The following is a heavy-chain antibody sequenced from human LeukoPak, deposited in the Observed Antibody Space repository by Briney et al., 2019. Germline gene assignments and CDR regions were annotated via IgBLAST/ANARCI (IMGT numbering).Heavy chain of an antibody. V-gene: IGHV3-7*01. J-gene: IGHJ4*02. D-gene: IGHD6-13*01. CDR1: GFTFSDYN. Sequence: GGSLRLSCAASGFTFSDYNMRWIRQAPGKGLEWVANIKQDGSEKYYVDSVKGRFTISRDNAKNSLYLQMNSLRAEDTAVYYCARRGYFFDYWGQGTLVTVSS. CDR3: ARRGYFFDY. CDR2: IKQDGSEK.